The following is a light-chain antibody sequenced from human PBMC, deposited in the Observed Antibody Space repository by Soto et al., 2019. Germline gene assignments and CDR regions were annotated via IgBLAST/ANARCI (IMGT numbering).Light chain of an antibody. Sequence: QSALTQPRSVSGSPGQSVTFSCTGTSSDVGGYNYVSWYQQHPGKAPKLMIYDVSKRPSGVPDRFSGSKSGNTASLTISGLQAEDEADYYCCSYAGSYTFYVFGTGTKLTVL. CDR2: DVS. CDR3: CSYAGSYTFYV. J-gene: IGLJ1*01. CDR1: SSDVGGYNY. V-gene: IGLV2-11*01.